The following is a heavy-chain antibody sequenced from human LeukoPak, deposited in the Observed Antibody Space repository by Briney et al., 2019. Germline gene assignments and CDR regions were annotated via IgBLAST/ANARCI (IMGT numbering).Heavy chain of an antibody. Sequence: GGSLRLSCAASGFTFSSYSMNWVRQAPGKGLEWVSSISSSSSYIYYADSVKGRFTISRDNSKNTLYLQMNSLRAEDTAVYYCAKGGYSNGRYYYYYMDVWGEGTTVTVSS. CDR3: AKGGYSNGRYYYYYMDV. J-gene: IGHJ6*03. CDR1: GFTFSSYS. D-gene: IGHD5-18*01. CDR2: ISSSSSYI. V-gene: IGHV3-21*04.